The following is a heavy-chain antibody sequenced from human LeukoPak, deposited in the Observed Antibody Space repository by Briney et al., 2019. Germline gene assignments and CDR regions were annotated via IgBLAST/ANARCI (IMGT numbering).Heavy chain of an antibody. CDR1: GYTFTSYG. CDR2: ISAYNGNT. V-gene: IGHV1-18*01. D-gene: IGHD2-15*01. Sequence: ASVKVSCKASGYTFTSYGTSWVRQAPGQGLEWMGWISAYNGNTNYAQKLQGRVTMTTDTSTSTAYMELRSLRSDDTAVYYCARVSGDLEGGWFDPWGQGTLVTVSS. J-gene: IGHJ5*02. CDR3: ARVSGDLEGGWFDP.